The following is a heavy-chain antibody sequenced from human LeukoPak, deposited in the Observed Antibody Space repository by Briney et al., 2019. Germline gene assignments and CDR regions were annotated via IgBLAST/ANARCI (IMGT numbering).Heavy chain of an antibody. Sequence: GGSLRLSCAASGFTFDDYAMHWVRQAPGKGLEWVSGISWNSGSIGYADSVKGRFTISRDNAKNSLYLQMNSLRAEDTALYYCAKDGFPECSSSSELGRWGQGTLVTVSS. D-gene: IGHD6-6*01. CDR1: GFTFDDYA. V-gene: IGHV3-9*01. CDR3: AKDGFPECSSSSELGR. J-gene: IGHJ4*02. CDR2: ISWNSGSI.